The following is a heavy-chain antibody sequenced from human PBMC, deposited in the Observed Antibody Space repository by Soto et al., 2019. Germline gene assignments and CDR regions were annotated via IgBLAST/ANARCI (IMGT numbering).Heavy chain of an antibody. J-gene: IGHJ5*02. Sequence: GESLKISCKGSGYSFTSYWIGWVRQMPGKGLEWMGIIYPGDSDTRYSPSFQGQVTISADKSISTAYLQWSSLKASDTAMYYCARSGSGYSYAMGWFDPWGQGTLVTVSS. CDR2: IYPGDSDT. CDR3: ARSGSGYSYAMGWFDP. CDR1: GYSFTSYW. D-gene: IGHD5-18*01. V-gene: IGHV5-51*01.